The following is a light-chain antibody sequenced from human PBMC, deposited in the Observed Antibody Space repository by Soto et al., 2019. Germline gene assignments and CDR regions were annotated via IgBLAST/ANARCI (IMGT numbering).Light chain of an antibody. CDR2: DAS. J-gene: IGKJ5*01. CDR1: QSVSSY. Sequence: EIGLTQPPSTLSLSPGERATLSCRASQSVSSYLAWYQQKPGQAPRLLIYDASNRATGIPARFSGSGSGTDFTLTISSLQSEDFAVYYCQQYNNWPLTFGQGTRLEIK. CDR3: QQYNNWPLT. V-gene: IGKV3-11*01.